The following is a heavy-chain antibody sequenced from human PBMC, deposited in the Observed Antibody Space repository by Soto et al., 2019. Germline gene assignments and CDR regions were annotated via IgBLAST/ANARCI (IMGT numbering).Heavy chain of an antibody. V-gene: IGHV3-7*01. D-gene: IGHD3-3*01. CDR1: GFTFSSYW. CDR3: ARDRLRFLEWLFPPGGMDV. Sequence: GGSLRLSCAASGFTFSSYWMSWVRQAPGKGLEWVANIKQDGSEKYYVDSVKGRFTISRDNAKNSLYLQMNSLRAEGTAVYYCARDRLRFLEWLFPPGGMDVWGQGTTVTVSS. CDR2: IKQDGSEK. J-gene: IGHJ6*02.